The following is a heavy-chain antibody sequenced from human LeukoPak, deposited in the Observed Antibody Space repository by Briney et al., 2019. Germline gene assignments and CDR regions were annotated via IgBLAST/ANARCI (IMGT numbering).Heavy chain of an antibody. D-gene: IGHD3-22*01. J-gene: IGHJ4*02. Sequence: GSLRLSCAASGFTVSSNYMSWVRQAPGKGLEWVSVIYSGGSTYSADSVKGRFTISRDNSKNTLYLQMNSLRAEDTAVYYCARDSNYDTSGHYYRGQGTLVTVSS. CDR2: IYSGGST. CDR3: ARDSNYDTSGHYY. V-gene: IGHV3-53*01. CDR1: GFTVSSNY.